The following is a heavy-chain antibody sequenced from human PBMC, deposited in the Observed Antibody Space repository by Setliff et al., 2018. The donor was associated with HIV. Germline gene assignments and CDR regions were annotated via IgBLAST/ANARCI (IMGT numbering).Heavy chain of an antibody. D-gene: IGHD3-3*01. CDR3: ASEKKAWSVSDSFYEY. Sequence: ASVKVSCKASGYTLSEYYMHWVQQAPGKGLEWMGRIDPEDGETLYAEKFRGRVTMTADMSTNTAYLELGSLRSEDTAVYYCASEKKAWSVSDSFYEYWGQGVPVTVSS. V-gene: IGHV1-69-2*01. CDR2: IDPEDGET. CDR1: GYTLSEYY. J-gene: IGHJ4*02.